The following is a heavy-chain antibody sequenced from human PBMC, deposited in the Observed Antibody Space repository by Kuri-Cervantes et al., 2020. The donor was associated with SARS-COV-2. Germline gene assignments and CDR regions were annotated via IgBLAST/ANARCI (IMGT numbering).Heavy chain of an antibody. CDR3: ARRFYGSSWYNYYYYGMDV. CDR2: MNPNSGNT. V-gene: IGHV1-8*01. CDR1: GYNFTSYD. Sequence: ASVNVSCKAYGYNFTSYDINWVRQATGQGLEWMGWMNPNSGNTGYAQKFQGRVTMTRNTSRSTAYMELSSLRSEDTAVYYCARRFYGSSWYNYYYYGMDVWGQGTTVTVSS. D-gene: IGHD6-13*01. J-gene: IGHJ6*02.